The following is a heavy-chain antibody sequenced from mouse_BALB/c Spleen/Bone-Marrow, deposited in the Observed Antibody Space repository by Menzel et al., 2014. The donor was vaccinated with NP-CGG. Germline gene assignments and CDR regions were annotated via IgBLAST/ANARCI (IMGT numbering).Heavy chain of an antibody. CDR2: IWSDGSK. J-gene: IGHJ4*01. CDR1: GFSLTSYG. Sequence: VKLMESGPGLVAPSQSLSITCTVSGFSLTSYGVHWVRQPPGKGLEWLVVIWSDGSKTYNSSLKSRLNIRKDNSKSQVFLKVNSLQTDDTAMYYCARTGTYYAMDYWGQGTSVTVSS. CDR3: ARTGTYYAMDY. D-gene: IGHD4-1*01. V-gene: IGHV2-6*02.